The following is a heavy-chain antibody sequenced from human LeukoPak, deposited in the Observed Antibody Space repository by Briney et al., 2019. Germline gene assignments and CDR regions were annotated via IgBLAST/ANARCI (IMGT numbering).Heavy chain of an antibody. CDR1: GGSISSSSYY. V-gene: IGHV4-39*01. Sequence: SETLSLTCTVSGGSISSSSYYWGWIRQPPGKGLEWIGSIYYSGSTYYNPSLRGRVTISVDTSKNQFSLKLSSVTAADTAVYYCARHRRITMVRGVWDPWGQGTLVTVSS. D-gene: IGHD3-10*01. J-gene: IGHJ5*02. CDR2: IYYSGST. CDR3: ARHRRITMVRGVWDP.